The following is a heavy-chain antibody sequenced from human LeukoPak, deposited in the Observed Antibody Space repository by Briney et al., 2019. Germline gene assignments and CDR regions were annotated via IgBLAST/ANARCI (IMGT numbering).Heavy chain of an antibody. Sequence: ASVKVSCKASGYTFTGYYMHWVRQAPRQGLEWMGWINPNSGGTNYAQKFQGRVTMTRDTSISTAYMELSRLRSDDTAVYYCARGPFITMVRGPIDYWGQGTLVTVSS. J-gene: IGHJ4*02. CDR2: INPNSGGT. D-gene: IGHD3-10*01. V-gene: IGHV1-2*02. CDR1: GYTFTGYY. CDR3: ARGPFITMVRGPIDY.